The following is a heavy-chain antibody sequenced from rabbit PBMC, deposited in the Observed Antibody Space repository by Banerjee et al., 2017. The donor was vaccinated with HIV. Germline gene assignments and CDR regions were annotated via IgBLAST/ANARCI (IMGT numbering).Heavy chain of an antibody. CDR3: ARDDTYNDYGYSFNL. Sequence: QEQLEESGGDLVKPGASLTLTCTASGFSFSSSYWICWVRQAPGKGLEWIACIHAGSSGSTYYASWAKGRFTLSKTSSTTVTLQMTSLTAADTATYFCARDDTYNDYGYSFNLWGPGTLVTVS. J-gene: IGHJ4*01. V-gene: IGHV1S45*01. CDR2: IHAGSSGST. CDR1: GFSFSSSYW. D-gene: IGHD2-1*01.